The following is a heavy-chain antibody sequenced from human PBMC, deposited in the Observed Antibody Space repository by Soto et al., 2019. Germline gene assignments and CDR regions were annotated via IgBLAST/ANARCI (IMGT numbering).Heavy chain of an antibody. Sequence: ASVKVSCKASGYTFTSYAMHWVRQAPGQRLEWMGWINAGNGNTKYSQKFQGRVTITRDTSASTAYMELSSLRSEDTAVYYCARVSVAARPYYYYYMDVWGKGTTVTVS. V-gene: IGHV1-3*01. D-gene: IGHD6-19*01. CDR1: GYTFTSYA. CDR3: ARVSVAARPYYYYYMDV. CDR2: INAGNGNT. J-gene: IGHJ6*03.